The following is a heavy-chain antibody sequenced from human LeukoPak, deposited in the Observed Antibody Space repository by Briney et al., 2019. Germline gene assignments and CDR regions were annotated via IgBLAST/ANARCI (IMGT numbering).Heavy chain of an antibody. D-gene: IGHD1-1*01. CDR2: INPSGGST. V-gene: IGHV1-46*01. CDR1: GYTFTSYY. Sequence: ASVKVSCKASGYTFTSYYMHWVRQAPGQGLEWMGIINPSGGSTSYAQEFQGRVTMTRDTSTSTVYMELSSLRSEDTAVYYCARSNEAYGMDVWGQGTTVTVSS. J-gene: IGHJ6*02. CDR3: ARSNEAYGMDV.